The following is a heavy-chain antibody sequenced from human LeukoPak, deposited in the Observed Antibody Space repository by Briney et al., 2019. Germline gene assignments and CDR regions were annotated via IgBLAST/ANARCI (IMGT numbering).Heavy chain of an antibody. D-gene: IGHD5-18*01. CDR2: IYYSGSN. J-gene: IGHJ5*02. CDR3: GEEGYRRSWFDP. CDR1: GGSISSYY. V-gene: IGHV4-59*01. Sequence: PSETLSLTCTVSGGSISSYYWSWIRPPPGKGLEWIGYIYYSGSNHYNPSLNSRVTITVDTSKHQFFQMMSSVTAATPALYSCGEEGYRRSWFDPWGQGTLVTVSS.